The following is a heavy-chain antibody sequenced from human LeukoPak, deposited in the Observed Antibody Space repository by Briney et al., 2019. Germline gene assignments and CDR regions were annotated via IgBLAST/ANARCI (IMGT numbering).Heavy chain of an antibody. D-gene: IGHD3-9*01. Sequence: PGGSLRLSCAASGFTFSSYAMSWVRQAPGKGLEWVSAISGSGGSTYYADSVKGRFTISRDNSKNSLYLQMNSLRAEDTAIYYCAKVPRQHDNWFDPWGQGTLVTVSS. CDR1: GFTFSSYA. V-gene: IGHV3-23*01. CDR2: ISGSGGST. J-gene: IGHJ5*02. CDR3: AKVPRQHDNWFDP.